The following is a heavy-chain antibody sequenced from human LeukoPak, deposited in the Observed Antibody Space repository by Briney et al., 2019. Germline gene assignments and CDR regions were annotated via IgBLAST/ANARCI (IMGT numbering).Heavy chain of an antibody. J-gene: IGHJ6*02. CDR1: GYTFTSYD. Sequence: ASVKVSCKASGYTFTSYDINWVRQAPGQGLEWMGWINPNSGGTNYAQKFQGRVTMTRDTSISTAYMELSRLRSDDTAVYYCARGSRTTVTYYYYGMDVWGQGTTVTVSS. CDR3: ARGSRTTVTYYYYGMDV. CDR2: INPNSGGT. D-gene: IGHD4-4*01. V-gene: IGHV1-2*02.